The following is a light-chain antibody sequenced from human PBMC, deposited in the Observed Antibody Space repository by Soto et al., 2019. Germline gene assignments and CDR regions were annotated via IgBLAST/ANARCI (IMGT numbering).Light chain of an antibody. Sequence: QLVLTQPPSASGTPGQRVTISCSGSSFNIGINTVNWYQQLPGMAPKPLIYTNDQRPSGVPDRFSGSKSGTSASLAISGLQSEDEADYYCAAWDDSLNGLVFGGGTKLTVL. CDR3: AAWDDSLNGLV. CDR1: SFNIGINT. CDR2: TND. V-gene: IGLV1-44*01. J-gene: IGLJ2*01.